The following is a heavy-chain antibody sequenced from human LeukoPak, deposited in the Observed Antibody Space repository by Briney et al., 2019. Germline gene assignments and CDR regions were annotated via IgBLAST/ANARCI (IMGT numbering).Heavy chain of an antibody. CDR1: GFTFSTYT. CDR3: ARASDYDSVWGSYRYYDWLDP. D-gene: IGHD3-16*02. J-gene: IGHJ5*02. Sequence: PGGSLRLSCAASGFTFSTYTMNWVRQAPGKGLEWVSSISGSSSYIYYADSVKGRFTISRDNAKNSLYLQMNSLRADDTAVYYCARASDYDSVWGSYRYYDWLDPWGQGTLVTVSS. CDR2: ISGSSSYI. V-gene: IGHV3-21*01.